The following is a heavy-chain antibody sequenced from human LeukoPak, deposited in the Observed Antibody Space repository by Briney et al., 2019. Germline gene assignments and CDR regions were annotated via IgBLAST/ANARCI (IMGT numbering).Heavy chain of an antibody. CDR3: ARSEYSYGVPNFDY. J-gene: IGHJ4*02. CDR1: GGSISSYY. D-gene: IGHD5-18*01. V-gene: IGHV4-59*01. CDR2: IYYSGST. Sequence: PSETLSLTCTVSGGSISSYYWSWIRQPPGKGLEWIGYIYYSGSTNYNPSLKSQVTISVDTSKNQFSLKLSSVAAADTAVYYCARSEYSYGVPNFDYWGQGTLVTVSS.